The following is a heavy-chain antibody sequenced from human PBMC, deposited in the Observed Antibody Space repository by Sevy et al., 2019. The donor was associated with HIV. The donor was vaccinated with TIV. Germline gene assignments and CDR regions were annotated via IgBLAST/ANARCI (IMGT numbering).Heavy chain of an antibody. D-gene: IGHD3-3*01. CDR2: ISSSGSTI. CDR3: ARDPTYYEFWSGYYTGWFDP. V-gene: IGHV3-11*01. CDR1: GFTFSDYY. J-gene: IGHJ5*02. Sequence: GGSLRLSCAASGFTFSDYYMSWVRQAPGKGLEWVSYISSSGSTIYYADSVKGRFTISGDNAKNSLYLQMNSLRAEDTAVYYCARDPTYYEFWSGYYTGWFDPWGQGTLVTVSS.